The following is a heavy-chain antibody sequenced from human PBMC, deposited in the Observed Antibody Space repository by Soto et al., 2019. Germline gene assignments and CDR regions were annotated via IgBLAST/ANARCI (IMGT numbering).Heavy chain of an antibody. Sequence: SETLSLTCTVSGGSISSYYWSWIRQPPGKGLEWIGYIYYSGSTNYNPSLKSRVTISVDTSKNQFSLKLSSVTAADTAVYYCARDLQDLRGVFGPWGQGTLVTVSS. CDR3: ARDLQDLRGVFGP. D-gene: IGHD3-10*01. CDR1: GGSISSYY. J-gene: IGHJ5*02. CDR2: IYYSGST. V-gene: IGHV4-59*01.